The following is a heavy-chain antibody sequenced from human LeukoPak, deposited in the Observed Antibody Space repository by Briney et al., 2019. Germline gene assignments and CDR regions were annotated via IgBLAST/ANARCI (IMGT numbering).Heavy chain of an antibody. Sequence: SETLSLTCTVSGGSISSYYWSWIRQSPGKGLEWIGYIYYSGSTNYNPSLKSRVTISVDTSKNQFSLKLSSVTAADTAVYYCARIGHEYYYFDYWGQGTLVTVSS. CDR3: ARIGHEYYYFDY. CDR2: IYYSGST. CDR1: GGSISSYY. D-gene: IGHD2/OR15-2a*01. J-gene: IGHJ4*02. V-gene: IGHV4-59*01.